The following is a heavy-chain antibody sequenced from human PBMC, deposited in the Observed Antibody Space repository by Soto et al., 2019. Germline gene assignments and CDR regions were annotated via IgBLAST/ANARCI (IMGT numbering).Heavy chain of an antibody. Sequence: GGSLRLSCAASGFTFSSYSMNWVRQAPGKGLEWVSAISGSGGSTYYADSVKGRFTISRDNSKNTLYLQMNSLRAEDTAVYYCAKHDSDSSGYYHGPFDYWGQGTLVTVSS. CDR3: AKHDSDSSGYYHGPFDY. D-gene: IGHD3-22*01. CDR2: ISGSGGST. V-gene: IGHV3-23*01. CDR1: GFTFSSYS. J-gene: IGHJ4*02.